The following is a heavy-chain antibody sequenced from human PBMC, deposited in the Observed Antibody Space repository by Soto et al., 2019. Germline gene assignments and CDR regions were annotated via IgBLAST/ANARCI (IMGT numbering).Heavy chain of an antibody. CDR2: FFYGGKN. V-gene: IGHV4-39*01. CDR3: ARSYYDSTGFAVVP. D-gene: IGHD3-22*01. J-gene: IGHJ5*02. CDR1: GRSISSSTYY. Sequence: TSETLSLTCTVSGRSISSSTYYWGWMRQPPGKGLEWIASFFYGGKNYYNPTLKSRVTISVDTSKNEFSLKLTSVTAADTAVYYCARSYYDSTGFAVVPWGQGTLVTVSS.